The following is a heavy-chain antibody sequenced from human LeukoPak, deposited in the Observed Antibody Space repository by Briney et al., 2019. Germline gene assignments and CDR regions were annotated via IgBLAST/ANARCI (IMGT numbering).Heavy chain of an antibody. D-gene: IGHD1-14*01. Sequence: GGSLRLSCAASGFIANSYYMSWFRQAPGKGLEWVSVIYTAGTTHYADSVRGRFIISRDYSKNTLNLQMNSLRAEDTAVYYCARGYAQAEVTAPDYWGQGILVTVSS. V-gene: IGHV3-53*01. CDR3: ARGYAQAEVTAPDY. CDR2: IYTAGTT. CDR1: GFIANSYY. J-gene: IGHJ4*02.